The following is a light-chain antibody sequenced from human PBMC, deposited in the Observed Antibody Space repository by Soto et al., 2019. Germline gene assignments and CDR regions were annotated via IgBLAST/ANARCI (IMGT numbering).Light chain of an antibody. Sequence: EIVLTQSPGTLSLSPGERATLSCRASQTISNTFLAWYQQRPGQAPRLLIYGASNRATGIPDRFSGSGSGTDFTLTISRLEPEDFAVYYCQQYGSSPWTFGQGTKVDIK. V-gene: IGKV3-20*01. CDR2: GAS. J-gene: IGKJ1*01. CDR3: QQYGSSPWT. CDR1: QTISNTF.